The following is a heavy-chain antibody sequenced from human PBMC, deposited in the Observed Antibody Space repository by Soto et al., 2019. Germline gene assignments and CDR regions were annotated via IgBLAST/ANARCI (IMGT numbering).Heavy chain of an antibody. CDR1: GFDFSNSC. CDR3: AKDTAYAMDV. Sequence: EVQLVESGGGLVQPGGSLRLSCSASGFDFSNSCIHWVRQGPGKGLVWVSHINSDGSGTTYADSVKGRFTISRDNAKNTVYLKINSLRAEDTAVYYCAKDTAYAMDVWGQGTTVTVSS. D-gene: IGHD2-15*01. J-gene: IGHJ6*02. CDR2: INSDGSGT. V-gene: IGHV3-74*01.